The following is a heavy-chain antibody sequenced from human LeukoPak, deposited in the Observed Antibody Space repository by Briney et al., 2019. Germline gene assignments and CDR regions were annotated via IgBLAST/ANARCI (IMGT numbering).Heavy chain of an antibody. J-gene: IGHJ5*02. CDR3: ARHLIEGGSYYSNWFDP. D-gene: IGHD1-26*01. CDR1: GGSISSSSYY. CDR2: IYYSAST. V-gene: IGHV4-39*01. Sequence: PSETLSLTCTVSGGSISSSSYYWGWIHQPPGKGLEWIGRIYYSASTYYNPSLKSRVTISVDTSKNQFSLKLSSVTAADTAVYYCARHLIEGGSYYSNWFDPWGQGTLVTVSS.